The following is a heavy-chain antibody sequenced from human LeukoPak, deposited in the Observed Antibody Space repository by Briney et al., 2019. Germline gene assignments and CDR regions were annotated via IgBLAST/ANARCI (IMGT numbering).Heavy chain of an antibody. V-gene: IGHV1-69*05. CDR1: GGTFSSYA. J-gene: IGHJ4*02. CDR2: IIPIFGTA. Sequence: ASVKVSCKASGGTFSSYAISWVRQAPGQGLEWMGGIIPIFGTANYAQKLQGRVTMTTDTSTSTAYMELRSLRSDDTAVYYCARVPVGYDRLDYWGQGTLVTVSS. D-gene: IGHD3-22*01. CDR3: ARVPVGYDRLDY.